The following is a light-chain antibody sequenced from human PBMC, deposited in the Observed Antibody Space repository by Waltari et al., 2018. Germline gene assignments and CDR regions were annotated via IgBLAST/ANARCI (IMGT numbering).Light chain of an antibody. CDR3: QQYGSSPYT. CDR1: QSFSSSY. CDR2: GAS. Sequence: EIVLTQSPGTLSLSPGERATLSCRASQSFSSSYLAWYQQKPGQAPRLLIDGASSRATDSPDRCSGSGSGTDFTLTITRVEPEDFAVYYCQQYGSSPYTFGQGTKLEIK. J-gene: IGKJ2*01. V-gene: IGKV3-20*01.